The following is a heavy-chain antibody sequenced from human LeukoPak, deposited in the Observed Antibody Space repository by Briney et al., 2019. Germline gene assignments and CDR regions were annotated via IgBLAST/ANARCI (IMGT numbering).Heavy chain of an antibody. CDR3: ARSRGYSYGYRGGYFDY. Sequence: SETLSLTCTVSGYSISSGYYWGWIRQPPGKGLEWIGSIYYSGSTYYNPSLKSRVTISVDTSKNQLSLKLSSVTAADTAVYYCARSRGYSYGYRGGYFDYWGQGALVTVSS. CDR1: GYSISSGYY. D-gene: IGHD5-18*01. V-gene: IGHV4-38-2*02. J-gene: IGHJ4*02. CDR2: IYYSGST.